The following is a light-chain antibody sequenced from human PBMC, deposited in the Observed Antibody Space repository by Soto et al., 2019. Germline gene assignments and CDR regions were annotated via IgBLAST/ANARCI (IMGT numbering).Light chain of an antibody. CDR3: QQYGNSPLT. Sequence: EIVLTQSPGTLSLSPGDRATLSCRASQSLRNSYFCWHQQKPGQAPRLLIYGVSTRATGVSDRFSGSGSGTDFTLTISRLEPEDFAVYYCQQYGNSPLTFGGGTKVEIK. CDR2: GVS. V-gene: IGKV3-20*01. CDR1: QSLRNSY. J-gene: IGKJ4*01.